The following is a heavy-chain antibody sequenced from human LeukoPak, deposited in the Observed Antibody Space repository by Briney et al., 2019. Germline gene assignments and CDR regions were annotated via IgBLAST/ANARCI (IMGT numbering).Heavy chain of an antibody. CDR3: AKAGIYDYVWGSYLVD. D-gene: IGHD3-16*01. J-gene: IGHJ4*02. Sequence: GGSLRLSCAASGFTFSTSGMSWVRQAPGKGLEWVSTITGSGGSTYYADSVKGQFTISRDNSKNTLYLQMNSLRAEDTAVYYCAKAGIYDYVWGSYLVDWGQGILATVSS. CDR2: ITGSGGST. V-gene: IGHV3-23*01. CDR1: GFTFSTSG.